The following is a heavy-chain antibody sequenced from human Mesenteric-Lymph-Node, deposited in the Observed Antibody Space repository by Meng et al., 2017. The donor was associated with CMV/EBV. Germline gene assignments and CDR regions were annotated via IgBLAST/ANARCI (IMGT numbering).Heavy chain of an antibody. CDR1: GFTFSVYW. CDR2: ISGSGSTT. Sequence: GESLKISCAASGFTFSVYWMSWVRQAPGKGLDWVAGISGSGSTTKYAASVEGRFTISRDNSKDTLFLQMNSLRVEDTALYYCAKDMWEYQLPDGSWGQGTLVTVSS. CDR3: AKDMWEYQLPDGS. V-gene: IGHV3-23*01. D-gene: IGHD2-2*01. J-gene: IGHJ5*02.